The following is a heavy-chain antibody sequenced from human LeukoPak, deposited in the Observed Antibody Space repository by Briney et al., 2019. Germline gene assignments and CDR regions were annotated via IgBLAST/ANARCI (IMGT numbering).Heavy chain of an antibody. CDR3: ARTVAAAGDY. CDR1: GGSFGGYY. CDR2: INHSGST. J-gene: IGHJ4*02. D-gene: IGHD6-13*01. Sequence: SETLSLTCSVYGGSFGGYYWSWIRQPPGKGLEWIGEINHSGSTNYNPSLKSRVTISVDTSKNQFSLKLSSVTAADTAVYYCARTVAAAGDYWGQGTLVTVSS. V-gene: IGHV4-34*01.